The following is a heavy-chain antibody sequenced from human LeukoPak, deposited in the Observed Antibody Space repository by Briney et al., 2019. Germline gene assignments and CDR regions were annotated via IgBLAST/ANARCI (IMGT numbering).Heavy chain of an antibody. J-gene: IGHJ4*02. Sequence: KPSETLSLTCTVSGGSISSYYWSWIRQPAGKGLEWIGRIYTCGSTNYNPSLKSRVTMSVDTSKNQFSLKLSSVTAADTAVYYCAKQPKWELRPYFDYWGQGTLVTVSS. V-gene: IGHV4-4*07. CDR3: AKQPKWELRPYFDY. CDR2: IYTCGST. CDR1: GGSISSYY. D-gene: IGHD1-26*01.